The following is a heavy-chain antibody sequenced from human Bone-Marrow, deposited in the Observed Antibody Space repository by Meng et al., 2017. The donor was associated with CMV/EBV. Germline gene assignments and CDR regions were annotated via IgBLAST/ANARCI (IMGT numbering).Heavy chain of an antibody. D-gene: IGHD3-3*01. CDR1: GGSFSGYY. J-gene: IGHJ5*02. CDR2: INDSGST. Sequence: SETLSLTCAVYGGSFSGYYWSWLRQPPGKGLAWIGEINDSGSTNYNPSLRSRVTISVDTSKNQFSLKLSSVTAADTAVYSCARGVGRITIFGVEPWGQGTLVTVSS. V-gene: IGHV4-34*01. CDR3: ARGVGRITIFGVEP.